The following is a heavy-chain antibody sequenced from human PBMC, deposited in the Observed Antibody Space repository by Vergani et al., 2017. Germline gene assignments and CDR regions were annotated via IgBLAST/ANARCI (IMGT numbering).Heavy chain of an antibody. V-gene: IGHV3-66*02. Sequence: ELQLVESGGGLVQPGGSLRLSCSASGSTVSGNYLTWVRQAPGKGLEWVSHIYYGDETYYADSVQGRVTIYSDNSKNTLHLQINNLRVEDTAVCYCSRGNYYGSGTYVDPWGEGGLVTVPS. CDR1: GSTVSGNY. CDR2: IYYGDET. J-gene: IGHJ5*02. CDR3: SRGNYYGSGTYVDP. D-gene: IGHD3-10*01.